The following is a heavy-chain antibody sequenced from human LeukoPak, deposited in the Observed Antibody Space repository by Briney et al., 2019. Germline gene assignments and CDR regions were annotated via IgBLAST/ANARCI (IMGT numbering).Heavy chain of an antibody. J-gene: IGHJ6*02. CDR1: GGSFSGYY. D-gene: IGHD3-3*01. Sequence: SETLSLTCAVYGGSFSGYYWSWIRQPPGKGLEWIGYIYYSGSTYYNPSLKSRVTISVDTSKNQFSLKLSSVTAADTAVYYCARGTADYDFWSGLSGPPYYYYGMDVWGQGTTVTVSS. V-gene: IGHV4-34*09. CDR2: IYYSGST. CDR3: ARGTADYDFWSGLSGPPYYYYGMDV.